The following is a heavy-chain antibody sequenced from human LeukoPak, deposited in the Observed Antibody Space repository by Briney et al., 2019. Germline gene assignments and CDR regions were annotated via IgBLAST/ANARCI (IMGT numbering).Heavy chain of an antibody. V-gene: IGHV3-30*18. J-gene: IGHJ4*02. D-gene: IGHD2-21*02. CDR3: VKRGVTAPNPPDY. CDR2: IPYDGSNK. Sequence: GGSLRLSCAASGFTFRSYGMHWARQAPGKGLEWVAVIPYDGSNKYYADSVKGRFTISRDNSKNTLYLQMNSLRAEDTAVYYCVKRGVTAPNPPDYWGQGTLVTVSS. CDR1: GFTFRSYG.